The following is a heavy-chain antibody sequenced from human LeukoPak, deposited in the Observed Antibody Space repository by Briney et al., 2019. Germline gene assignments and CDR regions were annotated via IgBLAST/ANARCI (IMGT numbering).Heavy chain of an antibody. CDR3: AREFKQSNWNDGHWVDP. D-gene: IGHD1-20*01. J-gene: IGHJ5*02. V-gene: IGHV1-69*04. CDR1: GGTFSSYG. CDR2: ISPIFEIA. Sequence: ASVKVSCKASGGTFSSYGISWVRQAPGQGLEWMGRISPIFEIANYAQKFQGRVTITADKSTSTAYMELSSLRSEDSAIYYCAREFKQSNWNDGHWVDPWGQGTLVTVSS.